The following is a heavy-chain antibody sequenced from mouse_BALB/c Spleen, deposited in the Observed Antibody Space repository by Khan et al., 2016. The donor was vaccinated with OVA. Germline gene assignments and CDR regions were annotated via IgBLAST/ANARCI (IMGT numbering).Heavy chain of an antibody. CDR1: GFSLTSYG. Sequence: QVQLKESGPGLVAPSQSLSITCTVSGFSLTSYGVNWVRQPPGKGLEWLGVIWGDGSTNYHSALISRLSITKDKSNSQVFLKLNSLQTADTATYYCAGFGASYYAMYYWGQGTTVTVSS. J-gene: IGHJ4*01. V-gene: IGHV2-3*01. CDR2: IWGDGST. CDR3: AGFGASYYAMYY.